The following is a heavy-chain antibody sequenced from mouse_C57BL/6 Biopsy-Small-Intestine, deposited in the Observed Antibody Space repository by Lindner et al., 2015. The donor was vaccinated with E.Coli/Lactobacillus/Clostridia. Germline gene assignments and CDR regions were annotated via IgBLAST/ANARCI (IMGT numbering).Heavy chain of an antibody. J-gene: IGHJ4*01. Sequence: VQLQESGPELVKPGASVKISCKASGYTFTDYNMDWVKQSHGKSLEWLDIFILTVVVLSTTRSFKSKATLTVDKSSSTAYMELHSLTSEDSAVYYCARGVLGYWGQGTSVTVSS. CDR3: ARGVLGY. V-gene: IGHV1-18*01. CDR2: FILTVVVL. CDR1: GYTFTDYN.